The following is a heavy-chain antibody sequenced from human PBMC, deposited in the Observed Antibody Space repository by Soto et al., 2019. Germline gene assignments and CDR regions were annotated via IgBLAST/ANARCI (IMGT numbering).Heavy chain of an antibody. V-gene: IGHV3-74*01. CDR2: VTGDGTTT. CDR1: GLTFSNFL. J-gene: IGHJ4*01. D-gene: IGHD3-3*01. CDR3: ATLNSFGSDF. Sequence: GSLRLSCAVSGLTFSNFLMHWVRQAPGKGLVWVSRVTGDGTTTDYADSVKGRFTISRDNAKNTVFLQMNSLRAEDTAVYYCATLNSFGSDFWGHGTLVTVSS.